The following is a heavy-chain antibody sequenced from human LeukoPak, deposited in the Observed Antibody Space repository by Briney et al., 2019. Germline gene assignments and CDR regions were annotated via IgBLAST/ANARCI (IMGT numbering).Heavy chain of an antibody. Sequence: KRGESLKISCKGSGYSFTNYWVGWVRQMPGKGLEWMGIIYPDDSDTRYSPSFQGQVTISADKSISTAYLQWSSLKASDTAMYYCARTYGSGTYYIRVGAFDIWGQGTMVSVFS. CDR2: IYPDDSDT. J-gene: IGHJ3*02. V-gene: IGHV5-51*01. CDR3: ARTYGSGTYYIRVGAFDI. CDR1: GYSFTNYW. D-gene: IGHD3-10*01.